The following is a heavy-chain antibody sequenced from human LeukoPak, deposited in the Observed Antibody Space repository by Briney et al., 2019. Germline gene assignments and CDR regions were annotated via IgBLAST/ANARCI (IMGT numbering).Heavy chain of an antibody. CDR2: IHYSGST. D-gene: IGHD2-15*01. V-gene: IGHV4-59*01. J-gene: IGHJ4*02. CDR3: ARESCSGGNCYFDY. CDR1: GGSFSGYY. Sequence: PSETLSLTCAVYGGSFSGYYWSWIRQPPGKGLEWIGYIHYSGSTDYNPTLKSRVTISVDTSKNQFSLKLSSVTAADTAVYYCARESCSGGNCYFDYWGQGTLVTVSS.